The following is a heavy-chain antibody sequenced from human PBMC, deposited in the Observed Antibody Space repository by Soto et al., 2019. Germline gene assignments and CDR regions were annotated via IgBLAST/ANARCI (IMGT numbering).Heavy chain of an antibody. Sequence: LRLSCAASGFTFSSYGMHWVRQAPGKGLEWVAVISYDGSNKYHADSVKGRFTISRDNSKNTLYLQMNSLRAEDTAVYYCAKTIVRVVAATLPDYWGQGTLVTVSS. V-gene: IGHV3-30*18. CDR3: AKTIVRVVAATLPDY. CDR1: GFTFSSYG. CDR2: ISYDGSNK. D-gene: IGHD2-15*01. J-gene: IGHJ4*02.